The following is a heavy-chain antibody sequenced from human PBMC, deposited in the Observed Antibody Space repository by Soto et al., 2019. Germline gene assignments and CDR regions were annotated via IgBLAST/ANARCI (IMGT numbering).Heavy chain of an antibody. CDR3: AREGRGSFDF. J-gene: IGHJ3*01. Sequence: TGGSLRLSCAASGFIFTNYAMNWVRQAPGKGLEWVSVIGGRGNSAYYADSVQGRFTISRDNSKNTLSLQMNSLTADDTAIYYCAREGRGSFDFWGRGTMVTVSS. CDR2: IGGRGNSA. CDR1: GFIFTNYA. D-gene: IGHD5-12*01. V-gene: IGHV3-23*01.